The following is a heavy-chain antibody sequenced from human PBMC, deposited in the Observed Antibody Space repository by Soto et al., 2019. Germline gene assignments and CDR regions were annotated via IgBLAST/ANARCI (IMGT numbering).Heavy chain of an antibody. J-gene: IGHJ4*02. D-gene: IGHD3-22*01. CDR3: ARDYDSSGFY. Sequence: PGGSLRLSCSASGFLFSYYGMHWVRQAPGKGLEWVAVIWNDGSNKYYADSVKGRFTISRDNSRNTLDLQMNSLRAEDTAVYYCARDYDSSGFYWGQGTLVTVSS. V-gene: IGHV3-33*01. CDR1: GFLFSYYG. CDR2: IWNDGSNK.